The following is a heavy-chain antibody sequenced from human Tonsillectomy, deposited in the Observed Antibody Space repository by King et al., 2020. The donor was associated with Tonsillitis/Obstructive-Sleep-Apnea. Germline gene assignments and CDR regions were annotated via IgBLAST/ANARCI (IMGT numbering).Heavy chain of an antibody. D-gene: IGHD3-22*01. V-gene: IGHV3-23*04. J-gene: IGHJ4*02. CDR3: AKGHNYYDSSGYYYVFQYFDY. CDR1: GFTFSSYA. CDR2: ISGSGGST. Sequence: VQLVESGGGLVQPGGSLRLSCAASGFTFSSYAMSWVRQAPGKGLEWVSAISGSGGSTYYADSVKGRFTISRDNSKNTLYLQMNSRRAEDTAVYYCAKGHNYYDSSGYYYVFQYFDYWGQGTLVTVSS.